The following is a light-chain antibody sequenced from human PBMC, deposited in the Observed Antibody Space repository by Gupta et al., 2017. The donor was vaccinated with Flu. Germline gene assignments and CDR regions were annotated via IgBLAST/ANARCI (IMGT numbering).Light chain of an antibody. CDR1: QSFLYSSNNNNY. Sequence: SPGETATINCKSSQSFLYSSNNNNYLAWYQQKQGQPPKLLIYWASTRESGVPDRFSGSGSGTDFTLTISSLQAEDVAVYYCQQYYTSPYSFGQGTKVEIQ. V-gene: IGKV4-1*01. CDR2: WAS. J-gene: IGKJ2*01. CDR3: QQYYTSPYS.